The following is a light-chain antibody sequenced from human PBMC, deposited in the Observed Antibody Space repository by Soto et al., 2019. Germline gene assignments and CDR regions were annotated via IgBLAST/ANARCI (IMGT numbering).Light chain of an antibody. Sequence: EIVMTQSPATLSVSPGERATLSCRASQSVSNNLAWYQQKPGQAPRLLIYGASTRATGIPDRFIGSGSGTEFTLTISSLQSEDFAVYYCQQYNYWPPLTFGGGTKVEIK. CDR3: QQYNYWPPLT. CDR2: GAS. J-gene: IGKJ4*01. V-gene: IGKV3-15*01. CDR1: QSVSNN.